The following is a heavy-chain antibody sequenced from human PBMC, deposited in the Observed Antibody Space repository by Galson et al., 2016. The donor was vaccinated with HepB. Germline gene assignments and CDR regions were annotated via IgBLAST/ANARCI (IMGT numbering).Heavy chain of an antibody. D-gene: IGHD3-9*01. Sequence: SVKVSCKASGYTFISYGISWVRQAPGQGLEWMGWISADNGGTNSAQKFQGRVTMTTDTSTSTAYMELRSLRSDDTAVYYCARDHSPYDILTGYSSHFDYWGQGTLVTVSS. CDR2: ISADNGGT. CDR3: ARDHSPYDILTGYSSHFDY. CDR1: GYTFISYG. V-gene: IGHV1-18*01. J-gene: IGHJ4*02.